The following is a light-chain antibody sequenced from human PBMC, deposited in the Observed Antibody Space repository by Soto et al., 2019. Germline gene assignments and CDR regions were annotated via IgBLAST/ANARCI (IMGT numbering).Light chain of an antibody. V-gene: IGKV4-1*01. Sequence: DIVMTQSPDSLAVSLGERATINCKSSQSVLYSSNNKNYLAWYQQKPGQPPKLLIYWASTRESGVPDRFSGSRSGTDFTLTTSSLQAEDVAVYYCQQYYSTPFTFGPGTKADIK. CDR1: QSVLYSSNNKNY. CDR3: QQYYSTPFT. CDR2: WAS. J-gene: IGKJ3*01.